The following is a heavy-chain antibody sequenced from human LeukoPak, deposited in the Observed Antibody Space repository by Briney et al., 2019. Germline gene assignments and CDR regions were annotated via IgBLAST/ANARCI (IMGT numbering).Heavy chain of an antibody. CDR2: INSDGGGA. J-gene: IGHJ5*02. CDR3: ARDVPHNWFDT. V-gene: IGHV3-74*01. Sequence: GGSLRLSCAASGMTFGNNWMHWVRQGPGKGLVWISRINSDGGGAIYADSVKGRFTVSRDNAKNTLYLQMNSLRAEDTAVYYCARDVPHNWFDTWGQGTLVTVSS. CDR1: GMTFGNNW.